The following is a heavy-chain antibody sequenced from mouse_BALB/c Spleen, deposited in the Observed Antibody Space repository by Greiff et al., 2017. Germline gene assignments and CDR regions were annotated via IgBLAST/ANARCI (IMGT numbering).Heavy chain of an antibody. CDR3: ARSTPYYGSSYSYFDY. J-gene: IGHJ2*01. CDR2: IYPGNVNT. V-gene: IGHV1S56*01. D-gene: IGHD1-1*01. CDR1: GYTFTSYY. Sequence: QVQLQQSGPELVKPGASVRISCKASGYTFTSYYIHWVKQRPGQGLEWIGWIYPGNVNTKYNEKFKGKATLTADKSSSTAYMQLSSLTSEDSAVYFCARSTPYYGSSYSYFDYRGQGTTLTVSS.